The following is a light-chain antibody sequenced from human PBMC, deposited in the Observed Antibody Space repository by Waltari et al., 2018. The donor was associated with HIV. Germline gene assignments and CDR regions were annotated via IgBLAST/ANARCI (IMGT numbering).Light chain of an antibody. Sequence: SYVLTQPVSVSVAPGQTANVTCGGDNVESKSVNWYQQKAGKAPVLVLYDDSDRPSGIPERFSGSNLANTATLTITSVEAGDEADYYCHVWESTSDEYGFGTGTKVTV. CDR1: NVESKS. V-gene: IGLV3-21*02. CDR2: DDS. J-gene: IGLJ1*01. CDR3: HVWESTSDEYG.